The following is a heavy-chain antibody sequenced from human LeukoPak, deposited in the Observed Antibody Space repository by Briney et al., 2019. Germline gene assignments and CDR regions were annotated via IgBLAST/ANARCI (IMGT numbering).Heavy chain of an antibody. CDR1: GGSISSSSHY. CDR3: ATATIRLGY. J-gene: IGHJ4*02. D-gene: IGHD5-12*01. V-gene: IGHV4-39*07. CDR2: MYYRGST. Sequence: SETLSLTCTVSGGSISSSSHYWGWIRQPPGKGLEWIGSMYYRGSTYHNPSLKSRVTISVDASKNQFSLKLSSVTAADTAVYYCATATIRLGYWGQGTLVTVSS.